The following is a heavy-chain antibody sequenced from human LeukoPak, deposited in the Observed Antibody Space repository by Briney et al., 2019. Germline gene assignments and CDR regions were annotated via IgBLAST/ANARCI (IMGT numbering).Heavy chain of an antibody. D-gene: IGHD3-10*01. V-gene: IGHV3-30-3*01. CDR3: ARDRSYYGSRNYFDY. Sequence: AMHWVRXAPGKGLEWVAVISYDGSNKYYADSVKGRFTISRDNSKNTLYLQMNSLRAEDTAVYYCARDRSYYGSRNYFDYWGQGTLVTVSS. J-gene: IGHJ4*02. CDR1: A. CDR2: ISYDGSNK.